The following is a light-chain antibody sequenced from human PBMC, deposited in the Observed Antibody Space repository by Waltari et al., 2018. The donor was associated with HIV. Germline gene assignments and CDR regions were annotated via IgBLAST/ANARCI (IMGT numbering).Light chain of an antibody. V-gene: IGKV3-20*01. CDR1: QSVSSRN. J-gene: IGKJ2*01. Sequence: DIVLTQSPGTLSLSPGERATLSCRASQSVSSRNLAWYQQKPGQAPSLLIYGASSRATGIPDRFSGSGSGTDFTLTISRLEPEDFAVYYCQQYGRSPRTFGQGTRVEIK. CDR2: GAS. CDR3: QQYGRSPRT.